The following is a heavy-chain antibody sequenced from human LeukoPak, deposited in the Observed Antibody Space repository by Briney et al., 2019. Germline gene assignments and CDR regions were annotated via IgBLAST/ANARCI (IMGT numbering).Heavy chain of an antibody. CDR2: IYTSGST. J-gene: IGHJ2*01. CDR3: ARPAPEEWYFDL. V-gene: IGHV4-4*09. Sequence: SETLSLTCTVPGGSISSYYWSWIRQPPGKGLEWIGYIYTSGSTNYNPSLKSRVTISVDTSKNQFSLKLSSVTAADTAVYYCARPAPEEWYFDLWGRGTLVTVSS. CDR1: GGSISSYY.